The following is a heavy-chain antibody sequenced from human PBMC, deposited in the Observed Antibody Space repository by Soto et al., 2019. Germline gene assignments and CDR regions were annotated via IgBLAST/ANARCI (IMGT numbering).Heavy chain of an antibody. D-gene: IGHD3-9*01. CDR2: ISWDGGST. CDR3: AKDMRYYDILTGFDP. J-gene: IGHJ5*02. V-gene: IGHV3-43*01. Sequence: WVRQAPGKGLEWVSLISWDGGSTYYADSVKGRFTISRDNSKNSLYLQMNSLRTEDTALYYCAKDMRYYDILTGFDPWGQGTLVTVSS.